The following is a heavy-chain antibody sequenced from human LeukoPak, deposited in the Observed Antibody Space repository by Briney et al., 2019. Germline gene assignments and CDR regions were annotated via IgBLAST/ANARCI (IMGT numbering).Heavy chain of an antibody. Sequence: GESLKISCKGSGYSFINYWIGWVRQMPGKGLEWMGIIYPGDSDTRYSPSFQGQVTISADKSTSTAYLQWSSLKASDTAMYYCARHRHSGTWYVDYWGQGTLVTVSS. CDR2: IYPGDSDT. CDR1: GYSFINYW. J-gene: IGHJ4*02. V-gene: IGHV5-51*01. D-gene: IGHD6-13*01. CDR3: ARHRHSGTWYVDY.